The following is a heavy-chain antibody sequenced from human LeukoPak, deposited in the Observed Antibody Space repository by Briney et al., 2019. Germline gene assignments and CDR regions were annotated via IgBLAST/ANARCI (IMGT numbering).Heavy chain of an antibody. J-gene: IGHJ4*02. Sequence: GGSLRLSCAASGFTFSVYYMSWIRHAPGKGLEWVSYISSSGSTIYYADSVKGRFTISRDNAKNSLYLQMNSLRAEDTAVYYCAGEVRDCSGGSCYHTDDYWGQGTLVTVSS. CDR3: AGEVRDCSGGSCYHTDDY. D-gene: IGHD2-15*01. CDR1: GFTFSVYY. CDR2: ISSSGSTI. V-gene: IGHV3-11*04.